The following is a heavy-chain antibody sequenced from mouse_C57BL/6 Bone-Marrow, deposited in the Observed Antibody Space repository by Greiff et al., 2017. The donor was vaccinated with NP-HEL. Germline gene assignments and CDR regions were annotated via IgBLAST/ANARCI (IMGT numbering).Heavy chain of an antibody. CDR2: ISSGSSTI. D-gene: IGHD1-1*01. J-gene: IGHJ2*01. V-gene: IGHV5-17*01. Sequence: EVQLVESGGGLVKPGGSLKLSCAASGFTFSDYGMHWVRQAPEKGLEWVAYISSGSSTIYYADTVKGRYTISRDNAKNTLFLQMTSLRSEDTAMYYCARSYYGSSKDFDYWGQGTTLTVSS. CDR1: GFTFSDYG. CDR3: ARSYYGSSKDFDY.